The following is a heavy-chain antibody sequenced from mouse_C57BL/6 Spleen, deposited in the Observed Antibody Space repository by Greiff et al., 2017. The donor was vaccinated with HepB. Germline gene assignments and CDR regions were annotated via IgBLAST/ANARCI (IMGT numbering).Heavy chain of an antibody. CDR1: GFNIKDYY. CDR3: TTGDGNYASCFDY. D-gene: IGHD2-1*01. J-gene: IGHJ2*01. V-gene: IGHV14-1*01. CDR2: IDPEDGDT. Sequence: EVQLQQSGAELVRPGASVKLSCTASGFNIKDYYMHWVKQRPEQGLEWIGRIDPEDGDTEYAPKFQGKATMTADTSSNTAYLQLSSLTSEDTAVYYCTTGDGNYASCFDYWGQGTTLTVSS.